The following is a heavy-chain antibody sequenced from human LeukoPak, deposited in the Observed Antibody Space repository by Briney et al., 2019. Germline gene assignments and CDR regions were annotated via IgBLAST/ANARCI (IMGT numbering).Heavy chain of an antibody. V-gene: IGHV3-74*01. Sequence: SGGSLRLSCAASGFTFSNYWMHWVRQAPGKGLVRVSRINSDGSSIIYADSVKGRFTISRDNAKNTLYLQMNSLRVEDTAVNYCARGGSPPEALGDAFDIWGQGTMVTVSS. D-gene: IGHD1-26*01. CDR2: INSDGSSI. CDR3: ARGGSPPEALGDAFDI. CDR1: GFTFSNYW. J-gene: IGHJ3*02.